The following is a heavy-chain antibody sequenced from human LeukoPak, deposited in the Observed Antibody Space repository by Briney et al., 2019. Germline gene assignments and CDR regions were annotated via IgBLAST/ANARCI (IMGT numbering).Heavy chain of an antibody. CDR3: ARDPGIAVAATGY. Sequence: PGGSLRLSCAASGFTFSSYAMSWVRQAPRKGLEWVSAISGSGGSTYYADSVKGRFTISRDNSKNSLYLQMNSLRAEDTAVYYCARDPGIAVAATGYWGQGTLVTVSS. CDR1: GFTFSSYA. D-gene: IGHD6-19*01. CDR2: ISGSGGST. V-gene: IGHV3-23*01. J-gene: IGHJ4*02.